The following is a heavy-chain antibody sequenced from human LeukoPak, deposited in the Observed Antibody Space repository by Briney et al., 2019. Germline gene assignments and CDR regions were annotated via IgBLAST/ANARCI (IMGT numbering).Heavy chain of an antibody. J-gene: IGHJ4*02. CDR1: GLIFSTYW. CDR2: ITRDGNEK. CDR3: AKIAAAAAFDY. D-gene: IGHD6-13*01. Sequence: GGSLRLSCEVSGLIFSTYWMTWVRQAPGKGLEWVATITRDGNEKYYVDSVKGRFTISRDNAKDSLCLQMNSLRAEDTAVYYCAKIAAAAAFDYWGQGTLVTVSS. V-gene: IGHV3-7*03.